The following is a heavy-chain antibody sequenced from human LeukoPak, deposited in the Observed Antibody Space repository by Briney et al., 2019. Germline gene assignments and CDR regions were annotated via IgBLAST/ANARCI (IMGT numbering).Heavy chain of an antibody. CDR3: ARLTYYYDSSGYHFDY. CDR2: IYYSGST. CDR1: GXSISSSSYY. Sequence: SETLSLTCTVSGXSISSSSYYWSWIRQPPGKGLEWIGYIYYSGSTNYNPSLKSRVTISVDTSKNQFSLKLSSVTAADTAVYYCARLTYYYDSSGYHFDYWGQGTLVTVSS. V-gene: IGHV4-61*05. J-gene: IGHJ4*02. D-gene: IGHD3-22*01.